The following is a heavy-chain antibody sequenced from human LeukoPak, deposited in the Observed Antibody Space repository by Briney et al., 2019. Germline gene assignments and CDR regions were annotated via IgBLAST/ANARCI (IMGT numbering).Heavy chain of an antibody. CDR2: IYYSGST. Sequence: PSETLSLTCTVSGGSISSGDYYWSWIRQPPGKGLEWIGYIYYSGSTYYNPSLKSRVTMSVDTSKNQFSLKLSSVTAADTAVYYCARGLVGYYDFWSGYYTFLAFDYWGQGTLVTVSS. V-gene: IGHV4-30-4*01. J-gene: IGHJ4*02. CDR1: GGSISSGDYY. CDR3: ARGLVGYYDFWSGYYTFLAFDY. D-gene: IGHD3-3*01.